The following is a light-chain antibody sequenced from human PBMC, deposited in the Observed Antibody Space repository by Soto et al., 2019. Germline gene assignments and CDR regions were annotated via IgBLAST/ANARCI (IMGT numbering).Light chain of an antibody. V-gene: IGKV1-39*01. CDR1: QGISSY. J-gene: IGKJ1*01. Sequence: MEMTQSPSSLCASVKDRVTITCRASQGISSYLNWYQQKPGKAPNLLIYAASSLQSGVPSRFSGTGSWTDFTLTICSLQLEDCATYYSHLSYRMFRTFGQGTKVDIK. CDR2: AAS. CDR3: HLSYRMFRT.